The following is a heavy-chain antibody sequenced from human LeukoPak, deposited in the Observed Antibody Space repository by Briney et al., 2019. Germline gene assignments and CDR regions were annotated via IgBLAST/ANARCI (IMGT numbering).Heavy chain of an antibody. CDR2: INHSGST. CDR1: GGSFSGYY. J-gene: IGHJ4*02. Sequence: SETLSLTCAVYGGSFSGYYWSWIRQPPGKGLEWIGEINHSGSTNYNPSLKSRVTISVDTSKNQFSLKLSSVTAADTAVYYCARDPRDSSSSPYWGQGTLVTVSS. V-gene: IGHV4-34*01. D-gene: IGHD6-6*01. CDR3: ARDPRDSSSSPY.